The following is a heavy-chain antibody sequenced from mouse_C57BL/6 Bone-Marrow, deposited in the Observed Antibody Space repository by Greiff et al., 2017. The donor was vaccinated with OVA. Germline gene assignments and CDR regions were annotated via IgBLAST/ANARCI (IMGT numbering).Heavy chain of an antibody. J-gene: IGHJ2*01. CDR1: GFTFSSYA. V-gene: IGHV5-4*03. D-gene: IGHD3-3*01. CDR3: ARVEGRGVSY. Sequence: DVKLVESGGGLVKPGGSLKLSCAASGFTFSSYAMSWVRQTPEKRLEWVATISDGGSYTYYPDNVKGRFTISRDNAKNNLYLQMSHLKSEDTAMYYCARVEGRGVSYWGQGTTLTVSS. CDR2: ISDGGSYT.